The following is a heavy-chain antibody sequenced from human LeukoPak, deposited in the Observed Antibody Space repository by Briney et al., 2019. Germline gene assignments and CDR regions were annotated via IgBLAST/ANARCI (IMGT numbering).Heavy chain of an antibody. J-gene: IGHJ3*02. D-gene: IGHD3-10*01. CDR3: AKEWFGELDAFDI. Sequence: ASVKVSCKASGGTFSSYAISWVRQAPGQGLEWMGGIIPIFGTANHAQKFQGRVTITADESTSTAYMELSSLRSEDTAVYYCAKEWFGELDAFDIWGQGTMVTVSS. CDR1: GGTFSSYA. CDR2: IIPIFGTA. V-gene: IGHV1-69*13.